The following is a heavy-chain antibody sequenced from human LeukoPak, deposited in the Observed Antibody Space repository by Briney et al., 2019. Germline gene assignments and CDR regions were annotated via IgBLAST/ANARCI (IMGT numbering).Heavy chain of an antibody. V-gene: IGHV1-24*01. CDR3: ATDKGGDYYDILTGYY. CDR2: FDPEDGET. J-gene: IGHJ4*02. Sequence: ASVKVSCKVSGYTLTGLSMHWVRQAPGKGLEWMGGFDPEDGETIYAQKFQGRVTMTEDTSTDTAYMELSSLRSEDTAVYYCATDKGGDYYDILTGYYWGQGTLVTVSS. D-gene: IGHD3-9*01. CDR1: GYTLTGLS.